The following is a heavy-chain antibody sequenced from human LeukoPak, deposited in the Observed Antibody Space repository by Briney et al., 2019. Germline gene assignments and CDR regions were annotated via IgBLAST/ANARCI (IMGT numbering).Heavy chain of an antibody. Sequence: ASVKVSCKASGYTFTGYYMHWVRQAPGQGLEWMGWINPNSGGTNYAQKFQGRVTMTRDTSISTACMELSRLRSDDTAVYYCARDGVTQYNWFDPWGQGTLVTVSS. J-gene: IGHJ5*02. CDR3: ARDGVTQYNWFDP. D-gene: IGHD5-18*01. CDR2: INPNSGGT. CDR1: GYTFTGYY. V-gene: IGHV1-2*02.